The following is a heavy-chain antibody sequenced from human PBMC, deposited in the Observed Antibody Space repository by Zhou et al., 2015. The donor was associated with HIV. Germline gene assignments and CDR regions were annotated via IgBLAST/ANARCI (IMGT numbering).Heavy chain of an antibody. D-gene: IGHD6-19*01. CDR3: ARDKSDSGWYYFDY. CDR1: GYPFVTYG. V-gene: IGHV1-2*06. Sequence: QVLLLQSGPEVDRPGASVRVSCKTSGYPFVTYGITWVRQAPGQGLEWMGRINPNDGVTNLAQKFQGRVTMTRSITTAYMELSRLRSDDTAIYYCARDKSDSGWYYFDYWGQGSLVTVSS. CDR2: INPNDGVT. J-gene: IGHJ4*02.